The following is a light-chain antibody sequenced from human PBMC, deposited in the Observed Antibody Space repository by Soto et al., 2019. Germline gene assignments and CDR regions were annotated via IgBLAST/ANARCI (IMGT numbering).Light chain of an antibody. CDR1: QTISSY. Sequence: DIQMTQSPSSLSAAVGDRVTITCRASQTISSYLNWYQQKPGKAPKVLIYAASSLQSGVPSRFIGSGSATDFALTISNLQPEDPATYDCPHSYRTPRTFGQGTNLEIK. J-gene: IGKJ2*01. CDR3: PHSYRTPRT. CDR2: AAS. V-gene: IGKV1-39*01.